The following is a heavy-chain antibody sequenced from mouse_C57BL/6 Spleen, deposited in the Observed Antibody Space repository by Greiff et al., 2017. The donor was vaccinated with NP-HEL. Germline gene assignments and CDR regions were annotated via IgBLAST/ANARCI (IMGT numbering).Heavy chain of an antibody. V-gene: IGHV3-6*01. D-gene: IGHD1-1*01. CDR3: ARDRPYSYGSGYAMDY. Sequence: DVKLQESGPGLVKPSQSLSLTCSVTGYSITSGYYWNWIRQFPGNKLEWMGYISYDGSINYNPSLKNRISITRDTSKNQFFLKLNSVTTEDTATYYCARDRPYSYGSGYAMDYWGQGISVTVSS. J-gene: IGHJ4*01. CDR2: ISYDGSI. CDR1: GYSITSGYY.